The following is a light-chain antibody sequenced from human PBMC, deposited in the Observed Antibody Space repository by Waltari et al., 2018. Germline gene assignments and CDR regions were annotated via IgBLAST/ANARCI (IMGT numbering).Light chain of an antibody. CDR1: QSLLHSNGYNY. CDR3: MQALQTWT. V-gene: IGKV2-28*01. J-gene: IGKJ1*01. Sequence: DIVMTQSPLSLPVTPGEPASISCRSSQSLLHSNGYNYLDWYLQKLGQSPQLLISLASNRASGVPDRFSGSGSGTNFTLKITRVEAEDVGVYYCMQALQTWTFGQGTKVEIK. CDR2: LAS.